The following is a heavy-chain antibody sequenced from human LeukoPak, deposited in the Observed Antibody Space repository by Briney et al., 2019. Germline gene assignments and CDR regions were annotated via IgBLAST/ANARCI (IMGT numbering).Heavy chain of an antibody. J-gene: IGHJ4*02. CDR1: GGTFSSYA. Sequence: SVKVSCKASGGTFSSYAISWVRQAPGQGLEWMGGIIPIFGTANYAQKFQGRVTITADESTSTAYMELSSLRSEDTAVYYCARDVKSDDFWSGYYSYYFDYWGQGTLVTVSS. CDR3: ARDVKSDDFWSGYYSYYFDY. D-gene: IGHD3-3*01. CDR2: IIPIFGTA. V-gene: IGHV1-69*13.